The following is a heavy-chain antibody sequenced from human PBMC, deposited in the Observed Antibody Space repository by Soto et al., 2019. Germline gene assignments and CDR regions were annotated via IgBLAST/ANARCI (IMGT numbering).Heavy chain of an antibody. CDR3: AKGGYSYGYPL. CDR2: ISGSGGST. D-gene: IGHD5-18*01. J-gene: IGHJ4*02. CDR1: GFTFSSYA. Sequence: VQLLESGGGLVQPGGSLRLSCAASGFTFSSYAMSWVRQAPGKGLEWVSAISGSGGSTYYADSVKGRFTISRDDSKNTLYRQMNSLRAEDTAVYYCAKGGYSYGYPLWGQRTLVTVAA. V-gene: IGHV3-23*01.